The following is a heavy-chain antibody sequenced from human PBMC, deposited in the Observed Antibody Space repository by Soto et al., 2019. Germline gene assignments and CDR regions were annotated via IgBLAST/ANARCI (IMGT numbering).Heavy chain of an antibody. CDR1: GYTFTSYY. CDR2: INPSGGST. D-gene: IGHD6-19*01. V-gene: IGHV1-46*01. J-gene: IGHJ6*02. CDR3: ARGHSQWLVPGGMDV. Sequence: GASVKVSCKASGYTFTSYYMHWVRQAPGQGLEWMGIINPSGGSTSYAQKFQGRVTMTRDTSTSTVYMELSSLRSEDTAVYYCARGHSQWLVPGGMDVWGQGTTVTVSS.